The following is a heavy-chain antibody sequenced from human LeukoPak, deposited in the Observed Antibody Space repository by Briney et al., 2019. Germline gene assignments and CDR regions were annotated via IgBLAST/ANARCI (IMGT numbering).Heavy chain of an antibody. CDR2: INPSGGST. Sequence: ASVKVSCKASGYTFTSYYMHWVRQAPGQGLEWMGIINPSGGSTSYAQKFQGRVTMTTDTSTSTAYMDLRSLTSDDTAMYYCARTPPPTIVGAHYFDYWGQGTLVTVSS. CDR3: ARTPPPTIVGAHYFDY. D-gene: IGHD1-26*01. CDR1: GYTFTSYY. V-gene: IGHV1-46*01. J-gene: IGHJ4*02.